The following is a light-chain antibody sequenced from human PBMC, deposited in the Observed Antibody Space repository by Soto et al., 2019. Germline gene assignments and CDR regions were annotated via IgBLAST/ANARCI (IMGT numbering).Light chain of an antibody. Sequence: DIQMTQSPSTLSASVGDRVTITCRASQSISGRLAWFQQKPGKAPKLLISKASTLESGVPSNFSGSGSGTEFSLTISSLQPEDFATYYCQQYNAYPWTFGQGTKVDIK. CDR2: KAS. V-gene: IGKV1-5*03. CDR3: QQYNAYPWT. J-gene: IGKJ1*01. CDR1: QSISGR.